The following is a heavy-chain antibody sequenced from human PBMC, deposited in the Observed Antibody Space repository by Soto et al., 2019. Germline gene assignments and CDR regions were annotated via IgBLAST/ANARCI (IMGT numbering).Heavy chain of an antibody. CDR2: INPNSGGT. Sequence: KVSCKASGYTFTGYYMHWVRQAPGQGLEWMGWINPNSGGTNYAQKFQGRVTMTRDTSISTAYMELSRLRSDDTAVYYCARSTKYSSSLSNLDYWGQGTLVTVSS. D-gene: IGHD6-13*01. J-gene: IGHJ4*02. CDR1: GYTFTGYY. V-gene: IGHV1-2*02. CDR3: ARSTKYSSSLSNLDY.